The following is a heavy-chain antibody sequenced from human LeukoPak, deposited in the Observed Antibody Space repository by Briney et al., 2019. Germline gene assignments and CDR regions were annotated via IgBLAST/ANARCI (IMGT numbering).Heavy chain of an antibody. CDR2: IHPGDSDT. Sequence: GESLQISCKGSGYSFTAYWIGWVRQMSGKGLEWMGIIHPGDSDTRYSPSFQGQVTISADKSISTAYLQWSGLKASDTAMYYCARLEQRDFDYWGQGTLVTVSS. CDR1: GYSFTAYW. CDR3: ARLEQRDFDY. V-gene: IGHV5-51*01. D-gene: IGHD5-24*01. J-gene: IGHJ4*02.